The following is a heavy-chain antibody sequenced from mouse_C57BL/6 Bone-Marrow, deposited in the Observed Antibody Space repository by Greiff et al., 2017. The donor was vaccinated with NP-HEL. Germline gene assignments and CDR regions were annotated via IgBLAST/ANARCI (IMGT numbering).Heavy chain of an antibody. CDR3: ARHNDY. J-gene: IGHJ3*01. CDR2: ISNLAYSI. Sequence: EVKLMESGGGLVQPGGSLKLSCAASGFTFSDYGMAWVRQAPRKGPEWVAFISNLAYSIYYADTVTGRFTISRENAKNTLYLEMSSLRSEDTAMYYCARHNDYWGQGTLVTVSA. CDR1: GFTFSDYG. V-gene: IGHV5-15*01.